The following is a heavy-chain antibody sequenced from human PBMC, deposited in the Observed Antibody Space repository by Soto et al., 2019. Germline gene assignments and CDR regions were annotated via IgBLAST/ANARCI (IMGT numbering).Heavy chain of an antibody. CDR2: IKSKTDGGTT. V-gene: IGHV3-15*07. CDR1: SVSNAW. CDR3: TTDYYERGY. D-gene: IGHD3-22*01. J-gene: IGHJ4*02. Sequence: SVSNAWMNWVRQAPGKGLEWVGRIKSKTDGGTTDYAAPVKGRFTISRADSNNTLYLQMNSLKTEDTAVYYCTTDYYERGYWGQGTLVTVSS.